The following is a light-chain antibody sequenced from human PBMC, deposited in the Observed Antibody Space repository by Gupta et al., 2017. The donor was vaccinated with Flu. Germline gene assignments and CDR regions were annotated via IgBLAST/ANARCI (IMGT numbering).Light chain of an antibody. V-gene: IGKV3-15*01. CDR1: QSISIN. CDR2: GAI. J-gene: IGKJ3*01. CDR3: EQYNTWPL. Sequence: SPATLSVSPGDRVTLSCRASQSISINLAWYQQKPGRAPRLLIYGAIHRAAGISARFSGSGSGTEFTLTISSLQSEDFAVYYCEQYNTWPLFGPGTKVDIK.